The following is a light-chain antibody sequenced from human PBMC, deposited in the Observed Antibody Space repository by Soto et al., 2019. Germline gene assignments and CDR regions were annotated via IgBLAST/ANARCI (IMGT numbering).Light chain of an antibody. Sequence: QSVLTQPPSVSGAPGQRVTISCAGSSSNIGAGYDVHWYQQLPGTAPKLLIDGNSNRPSGVPDRFSGSKSGTSASLAITGLQAEYEADYYCQSYDSSLSDSVFGTGTKLTVL. CDR1: SSNIGAGYD. V-gene: IGLV1-40*01. J-gene: IGLJ1*01. CDR2: GNS. CDR3: QSYDSSLSDSV.